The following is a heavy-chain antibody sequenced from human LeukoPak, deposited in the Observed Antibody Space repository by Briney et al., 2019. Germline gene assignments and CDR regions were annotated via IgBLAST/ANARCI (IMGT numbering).Heavy chain of an antibody. CDR2: IWYDGSNK. CDR3: ARYGNAFDY. CDR1: GFTFSRYG. V-gene: IGHV3-30*02. J-gene: IGHJ4*02. D-gene: IGHD2-15*01. Sequence: GGSLRLSCAASGFTFSRYGMHWVRQPPGRGLEWVAFIWYDGSNKHYADSVKGRFTISRDNSKHTLFLQMKSVRAEDTALYYCARYGNAFDYWGQGTLVTISS.